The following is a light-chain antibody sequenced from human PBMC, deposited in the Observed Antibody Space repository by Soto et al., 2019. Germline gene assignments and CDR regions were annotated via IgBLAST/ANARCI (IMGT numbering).Light chain of an antibody. J-gene: IGLJ7*01. Sequence: QSVLTQPPSASGTPGQRVTISCSGSRSNIGTNPVNWYQHLRGTAPKLFIYSNDRRPSGVPDRFSGSKSGTSASLAISGLQSEDEADYYCAAWDDSLDSWVFGGGTQLTVL. CDR2: SND. CDR3: AAWDDSLDSWV. V-gene: IGLV1-44*01. CDR1: RSNIGTNP.